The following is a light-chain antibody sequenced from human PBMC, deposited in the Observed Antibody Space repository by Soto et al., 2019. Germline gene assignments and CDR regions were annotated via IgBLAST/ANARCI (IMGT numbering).Light chain of an antibody. Sequence: DIQMTQSPSTLSTSVGDRVTITCRASQSISEWLAWYQQKPGKAPKVLIYKASNLQSGVPSRFSGSGSGTEFTLTISSLQPDDFATYYCQQYNSYPLTFGQGTKVEIK. CDR1: QSISEW. CDR2: KAS. V-gene: IGKV1-5*03. J-gene: IGKJ1*01. CDR3: QQYNSYPLT.